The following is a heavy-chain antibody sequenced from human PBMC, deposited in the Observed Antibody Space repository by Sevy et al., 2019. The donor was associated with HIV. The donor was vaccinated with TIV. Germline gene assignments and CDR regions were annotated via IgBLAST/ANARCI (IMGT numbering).Heavy chain of an antibody. CDR1: GGSISSGNW. CDR2: IYHSGST. J-gene: IGHJ4*02. D-gene: IGHD1-26*01. V-gene: IGHV4-4*02. Sequence: SETLSLTCAVSGGSISSGNWWSWVRQPPGNGLEGIGEIYHSGSTNYNPSLKSRVTISVDKSKNQFSLKLRSVTAADTAVYYCTREQVGARVYYFDYWGQGTLVTVSS. CDR3: TREQVGARVYYFDY.